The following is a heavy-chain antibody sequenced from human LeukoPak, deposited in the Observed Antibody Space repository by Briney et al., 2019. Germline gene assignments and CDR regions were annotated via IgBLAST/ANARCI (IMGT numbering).Heavy chain of an antibody. Sequence: SETLSLTCAVYGGSFSGYYWSWIRQPPGKGLEWIGEINHSGSTNYNPSLKSRVTMSVDTSNNQFSLKVSSVTAADTAVYYCARDQGSYYGVDVWGQGTTVTVSS. CDR2: INHSGST. CDR3: ARDQGSYYGVDV. V-gene: IGHV4-34*01. CDR1: GGSFSGYY. J-gene: IGHJ6*02.